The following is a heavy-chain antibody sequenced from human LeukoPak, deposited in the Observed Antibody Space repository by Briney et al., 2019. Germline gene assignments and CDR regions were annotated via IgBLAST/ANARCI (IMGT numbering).Heavy chain of an antibody. CDR1: GCIFSSYG. Sequence: PGRSLRLSCEASGCIFSSYGMHWVRQAPGKGLEWVAVIWYDGSNKYYADSVKGRFTISRDNSKNTLYLQMNSLRAEDTAVYYCAREKWRENYDSSGYYDYWGQGTLVTVSS. D-gene: IGHD3-22*01. V-gene: IGHV3-33*01. CDR3: AREKWRENYDSSGYYDY. CDR2: IWYDGSNK. J-gene: IGHJ4*02.